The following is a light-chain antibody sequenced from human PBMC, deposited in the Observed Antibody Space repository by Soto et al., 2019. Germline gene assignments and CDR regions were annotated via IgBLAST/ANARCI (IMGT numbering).Light chain of an antibody. CDR1: QTISSW. Sequence: DIQMTQSPSTLSGSVGDRVTITCRASQTISSWLAWYQQKPGKAPKLLIYKASTLKSGVPSRFSGSGSGTEFTLNISSLQPDDFETYYCQHYNSYSEAFRQGTKVNIK. V-gene: IGKV1-5*03. J-gene: IGKJ1*01. CDR3: QHYNSYSEA. CDR2: KAS.